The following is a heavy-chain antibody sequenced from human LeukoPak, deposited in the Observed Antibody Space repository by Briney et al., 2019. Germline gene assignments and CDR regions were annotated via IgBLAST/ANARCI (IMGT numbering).Heavy chain of an antibody. CDR2: IYYSGST. CDR3: GHSRYYYPLEY. V-gene: IGHV4-39*01. J-gene: IGHJ4*02. D-gene: IGHD3-22*01. CDR1: GFTFSSYYMN. Sequence: SETLSLMCAASGFTFSSYYMNWVWIRQPPGKGLEWIGSIYYSGSTYYNPSLKSLVTISVDTSKNQFSLKLRSVTAAEPAVYLLGHSRYYYPLEYWGQGSLVTVSS.